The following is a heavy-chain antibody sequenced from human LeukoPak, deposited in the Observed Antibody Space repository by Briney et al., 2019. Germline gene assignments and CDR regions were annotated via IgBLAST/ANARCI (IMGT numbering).Heavy chain of an antibody. Sequence: ASVKVSCKASGHTFTDYYIHWVRQAPGQRLEWMGWINSNSGDTNYAQKFQGRVTMTRDTSISTVHIELSRLTSDDTAVYYCVRQISSYWGQGTLVTISS. CDR3: VRQISSY. D-gene: IGHD2/OR15-2a*01. CDR2: INSNSGDT. J-gene: IGHJ1*01. CDR1: GHTFTDYY. V-gene: IGHV1-2*02.